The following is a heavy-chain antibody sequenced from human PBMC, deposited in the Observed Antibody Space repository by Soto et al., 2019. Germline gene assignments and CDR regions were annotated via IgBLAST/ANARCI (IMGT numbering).Heavy chain of an antibody. D-gene: IGHD3-10*01. CDR1: GYSFTSYW. V-gene: IGHV5-51*01. CDR2: IYPGDSDT. CDR3: ASVKGLYYGSGSYYNQNWFDP. Sequence: GESLKISCKGSGYSFTSYWIGWVRQMPGKGLEWMGIIYPGDSDTRYSPSFQGQVTISADKSISAAYLQWSSLKASDTAMYYCASVKGLYYGSGSYYNQNWFDPWGQGTTVTVSS. J-gene: IGHJ5*01.